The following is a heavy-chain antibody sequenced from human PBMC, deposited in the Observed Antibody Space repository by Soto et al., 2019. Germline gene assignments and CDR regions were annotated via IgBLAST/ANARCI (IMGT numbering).Heavy chain of an antibody. V-gene: IGHV4-59*01. CDR1: GGSISSYY. CDR3: ARARCSGGSCWLGWFAP. J-gene: IGHJ5*02. D-gene: IGHD2-15*01. Sequence: PSETLSLTCTVSGGSISSYYWSWIRQPPGKGLEWIGYIYYSGSTNYNPSLKSRVTISVDTSKNQFSLKLSSVTAADTAVYYCARARCSGGSCWLGWFAPWGQGTLVTVSS. CDR2: IYYSGST.